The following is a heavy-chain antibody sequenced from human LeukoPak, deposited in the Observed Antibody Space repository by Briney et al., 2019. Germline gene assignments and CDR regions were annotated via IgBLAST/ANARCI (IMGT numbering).Heavy chain of an antibody. CDR1: GYTFTSYG. D-gene: IGHD3-10*01. V-gene: IGHV1-18*01. CDR3: ARDTTSGILWFRDSFDY. CDR2: ISAYNGNT. J-gene: IGHJ4*02. Sequence: ASVKVSCKASGYTFTSYGISWVRQAPGQGLEWMGWISAYNGNTNYAQKLQGRVTMTTDTSTSTAYMELRSLRSDDTAVYYCARDTTSGILWFRDSFDYWGQGTLVTVSS.